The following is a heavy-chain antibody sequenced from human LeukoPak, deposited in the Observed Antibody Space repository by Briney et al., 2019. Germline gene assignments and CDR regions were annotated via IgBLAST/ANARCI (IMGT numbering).Heavy chain of an antibody. CDR3: ARHAYSGSYFDY. CDR2: IYYSGST. J-gene: IGHJ4*02. Sequence: SETLSLTCTVSGGSISSYYWSWIRQPPGKGLEWIGYIYYSGSTNYNPSLKSRVTISVDTSKNQFSLKLSSVTAADTAVYYCARHAYSGSYFDYWGQGTLVTVSS. CDR1: GGSISSYY. D-gene: IGHD1-26*01. V-gene: IGHV4-59*08.